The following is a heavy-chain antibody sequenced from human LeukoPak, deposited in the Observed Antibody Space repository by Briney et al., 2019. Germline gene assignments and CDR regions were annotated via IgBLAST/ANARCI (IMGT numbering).Heavy chain of an antibody. D-gene: IGHD3-9*01. CDR3: ARDGSLRYFDWLLSNEAFDI. CDR2: IKEDGSER. Sequence: PGGSLRLSCEGSAFIFSGHWMNWVRQTPGKGLEWVASIKEDGSERQYVDSVKGRFSISRDNTKGSLFLQLNSLRAEDTAVYYCARDGSLRYFDWLLSNEAFDIWGQGTMVTVSS. V-gene: IGHV3-7*03. J-gene: IGHJ3*02. CDR1: AFIFSGHW.